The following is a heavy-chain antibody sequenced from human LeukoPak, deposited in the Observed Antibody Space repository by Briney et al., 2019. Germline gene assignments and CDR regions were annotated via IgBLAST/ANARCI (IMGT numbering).Heavy chain of an antibody. V-gene: IGHV3-66*04. CDR2: IYSGGST. J-gene: IGHJ4*02. D-gene: IGHD2-8*01. Sequence: PGGSLRLSCAASGFTGSSNYMSWVRQAPGKGLEWVSVIYSGGSTYYAESVRGRFTISRDTSKNTLYLQMNSLRAEDTAVYYCARLEWGVSTDYFDCWGQGTLVTVSS. CDR3: ARLEWGVSTDYFDC. CDR1: GFTGSSNY.